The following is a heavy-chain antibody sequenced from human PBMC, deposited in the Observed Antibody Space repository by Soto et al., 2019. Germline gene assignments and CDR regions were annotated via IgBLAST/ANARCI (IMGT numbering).Heavy chain of an antibody. CDR1: GGSISRYY. J-gene: IGHJ3*01. V-gene: IGHV4-4*07. D-gene: IGHD5-12*01. CDR3: ARDVGYTGYEQGNPFDL. Sequence: QVQLQESGPGLVKPSETLSLTCSVSGGSISRYYWSWIRQTAGKRLEWIGRMYHTGTTDYNPSLNRRLSMSVDTSKNQFSLRLSSVTAADTALYYCARDVGYTGYEQGNPFDLWGQGTMVTVSS. CDR2: MYHTGTT.